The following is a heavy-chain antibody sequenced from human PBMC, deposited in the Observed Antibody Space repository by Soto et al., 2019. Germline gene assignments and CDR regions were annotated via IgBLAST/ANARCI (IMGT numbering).Heavy chain of an antibody. V-gene: IGHV3-48*01. J-gene: IGHJ4*02. D-gene: IGHD4-17*01. CDR3: ARGLNYGLFDY. Sequence: PGGSLRLSCAASGFTFSSYSMNWVRQAPGKGLEWVSYISSSSSTIYYADSVKGRFTISRDNAKNSLYLQMNSLRAEDTAVYYCARGLNYGLFDYWGQGTLVTVSS. CDR2: ISSSSSTI. CDR1: GFTFSSYS.